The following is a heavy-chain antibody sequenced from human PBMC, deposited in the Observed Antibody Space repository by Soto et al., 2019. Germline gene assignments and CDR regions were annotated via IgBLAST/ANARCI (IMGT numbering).Heavy chain of an antibody. CDR2: IDPADSYT. V-gene: IGHV5-10-1*01. J-gene: IGHJ3*01. CDR1: GGHSIDFC. Sequence: GVSLKISWSGSGGHSIDFCISWVSQVPGKGLEWMGRIDPADSYTTYSPSFQGHVTISTDKSLSSAFLQWSSLKASDTAMYYCAKHLGLYFDTSGYYYEAQAFDLWGQGTMVTVSS. D-gene: IGHD3-22*01. CDR3: AKHLGLYFDTSGYYYEAQAFDL.